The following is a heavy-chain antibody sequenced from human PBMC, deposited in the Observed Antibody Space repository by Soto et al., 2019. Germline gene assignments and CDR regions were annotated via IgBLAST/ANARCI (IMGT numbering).Heavy chain of an antibody. V-gene: IGHV1-69*06. J-gene: IGHJ6*02. Sequence: QVQLVQSGAEVKKPGSSVKVSCKASGGTFSSYAISWVRQAPGQGLEWMGGIIPIFGTANYAQKFQGRVTITADKSASTAYMELSSLRSEDTAVYYCASPPRYNWNYPWGYYGMDVWGQGTTVTVSS. CDR1: GGTFSSYA. D-gene: IGHD1-7*01. CDR2: IIPIFGTA. CDR3: ASPPRYNWNYPWGYYGMDV.